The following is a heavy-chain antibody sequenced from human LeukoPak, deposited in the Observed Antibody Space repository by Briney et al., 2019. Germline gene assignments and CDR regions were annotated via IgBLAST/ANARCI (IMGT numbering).Heavy chain of an antibody. CDR1: GDSFSSNSAA. D-gene: IGHD2-15*01. CDR3: AREVAVRVDLDV. Sequence: SQTLSLTCAISGDSFSSNSAAWNWIRQSPSRGLEWLGRTYYRSKWYSDYAVSVKSRVTINPDTSKNQFSLQLNSVTPEDTAVYYCAREVAVRVDLDVWGQGTTVTVSS. J-gene: IGHJ6*02. CDR2: TYYRSKWYS. V-gene: IGHV6-1*01.